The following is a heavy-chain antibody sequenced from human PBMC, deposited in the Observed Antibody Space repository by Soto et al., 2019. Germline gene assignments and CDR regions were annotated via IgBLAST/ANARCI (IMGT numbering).Heavy chain of an antibody. CDR2: ISGSDNST. CDR3: AKESPGGYYYDSSGYYPSFDY. D-gene: IGHD3-22*01. V-gene: IGHV3-23*01. CDR1: GFTFSSYA. Sequence: PGGSLRLSCAASGFTFSSYAMSWVRQAPGKGLEWVSAISGSDNSTYYADSVKGRFTISRDNSKNTLYLQMNSLRAEDTAVYYCAKESPGGYYYDSSGYYPSFDYWGQGTLVTVSS. J-gene: IGHJ4*02.